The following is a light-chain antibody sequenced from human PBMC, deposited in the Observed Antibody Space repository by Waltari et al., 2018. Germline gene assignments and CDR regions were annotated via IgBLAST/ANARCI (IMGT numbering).Light chain of an antibody. CDR2: EDD. Sequence: QPVLTQPPSVSAASGQKVTISCSGSSPNIGKNYVSWYQQFPGTAPNLLIYEDDKRPSGISGRFSGSKSGTSATLDIHGLQTGDEADYYCGTWDSSMSVGVLGGGTKVTVL. V-gene: IGLV1-51*01. CDR1: SPNIGKNY. CDR3: GTWDSSMSVGV. J-gene: IGLJ2*01.